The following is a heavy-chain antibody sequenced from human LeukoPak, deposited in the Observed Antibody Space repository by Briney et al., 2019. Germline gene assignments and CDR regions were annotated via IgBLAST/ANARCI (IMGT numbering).Heavy chain of an antibody. J-gene: IGHJ4*02. CDR2: ITSSGGST. Sequence: QPGGSLRLSCSASGFTFSSFVMHWVRQAPGKGLEYVSRITSSGGSTYHADSVKGRFTIPRDNSKNTLYLQMSSLRPEDTAMYYCVNQISGWVYWGQGTMVTVSS. CDR3: VNQISGWVY. V-gene: IGHV3-64D*06. CDR1: GFTFSSFV. D-gene: IGHD6-19*01.